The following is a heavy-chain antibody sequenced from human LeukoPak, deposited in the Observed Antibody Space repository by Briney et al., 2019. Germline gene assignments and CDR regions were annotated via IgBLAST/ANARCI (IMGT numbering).Heavy chain of an antibody. CDR3: SEGYFEPFAH. D-gene: IGHD2/OR15-2a*01. J-gene: IGHJ4*02. V-gene: IGHV4-59*01. CDR2: LSYTGKT. CDR1: GASFSSSH. Sequence: PSETLSLTCVVSGASFSSSHWNWIRQLPGKRLEWIGCLSYTGKTDYNPSLTSRVAISLGTSKNQVSLKLRSVTAADTAVYYCSEGYFEPFAHWGQGILVTVSS.